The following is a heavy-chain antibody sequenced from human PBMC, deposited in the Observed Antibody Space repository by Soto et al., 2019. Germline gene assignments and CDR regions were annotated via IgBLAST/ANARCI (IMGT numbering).Heavy chain of an antibody. J-gene: IGHJ6*02. Sequence: LRLSCAASGFTFSNAWMSWVRQAPGKGLEWVGRIKSETDGGTTDYAAPVKGRFTISRDDSKNTLYLQMNSLKTEDTAVYYCTTGRVDCSSTSCPTSPDYYYYYGMDVWGQGTTVTVSS. CDR1: GFTFSNAW. D-gene: IGHD2-2*01. CDR2: IKSETDGGTT. CDR3: TTGRVDCSSTSCPTSPDYYYYYGMDV. V-gene: IGHV3-15*01.